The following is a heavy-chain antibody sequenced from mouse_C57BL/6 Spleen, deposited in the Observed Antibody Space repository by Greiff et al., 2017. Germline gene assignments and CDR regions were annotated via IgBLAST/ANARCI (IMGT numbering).Heavy chain of an antibody. CDR3: ARSLPRYFDY. V-gene: IGHV1-50*01. CDR2: IDPSDSYT. J-gene: IGHJ2*01. Sequence: QVQLKQPGAELVKPGASVKLSCKASGYTFTSYWMQWVKQRPGQGLEWIGEIDPSDSYTNYNQKFKGKATLTVDTSSSTAYMQLSSLTSEDSAVYYCARSLPRYFDYWGQGTTLTVSS. CDR1: GYTFTSYW.